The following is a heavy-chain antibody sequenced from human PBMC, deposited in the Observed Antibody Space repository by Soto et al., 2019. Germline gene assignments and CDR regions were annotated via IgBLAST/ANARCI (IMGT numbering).Heavy chain of an antibody. V-gene: IGHV3-30-3*01. J-gene: IGHJ6*02. Sequence: GGSLRLSCVASGFSFDTYGIHWVRQAPGKGLQWVALISYEGSNTYYADSVRGRFTISRDNSKNTLYLQMNTLRPEDSGVYYCARVTPGNNLYYFSGLDFWGQGTSVTVSS. CDR1: GFSFDTYG. CDR2: ISYEGSNT. D-gene: IGHD1-1*01. CDR3: ARVTPGNNLYYFSGLDF.